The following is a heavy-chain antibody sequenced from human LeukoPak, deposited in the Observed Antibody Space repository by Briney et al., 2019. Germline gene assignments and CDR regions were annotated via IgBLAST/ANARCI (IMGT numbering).Heavy chain of an antibody. D-gene: IGHD3-22*01. V-gene: IGHV3-7*01. CDR3: ARDASDSSGYYGSYFDY. CDR1: GFNFINYW. J-gene: IGHJ4*02. Sequence: PGGSLRLSCAASGFNFINYWMNWVRQAPGKGLEWAANINQDGSEKYYVDSVKGRFTISRDNAKNTLYLQMSSLRAEDTAVYYCARDASDSSGYYGSYFDYWGRGTLVTVSS. CDR2: INQDGSEK.